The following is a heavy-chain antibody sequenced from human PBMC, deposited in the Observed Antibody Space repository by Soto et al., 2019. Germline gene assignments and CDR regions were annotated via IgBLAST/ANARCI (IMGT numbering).Heavy chain of an antibody. CDR3: ARVMGDFWSGYYTYYYYMDV. CDR1: GGSISSSSYY. CDR2: IYYSGST. J-gene: IGHJ6*03. Sequence: PSETLSLTCTVSGGSISSSSYYWGWIRQPPGKGLEWIGSIYYSGSTYYNLSLKSRVTISVDTSKNQFSLKLSSVTAADTAVYYCARVMGDFWSGYYTYYYYMDVWGKGTTVTVSS. D-gene: IGHD3-3*01. V-gene: IGHV4-39*01.